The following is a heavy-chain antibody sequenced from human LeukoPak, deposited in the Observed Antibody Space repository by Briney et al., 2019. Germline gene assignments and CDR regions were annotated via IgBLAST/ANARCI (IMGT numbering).Heavy chain of an antibody. Sequence: SETLSLTCTVSGGSLSSVGYYWSWLRQHPGKGLEWIGYIYYSGSTYYNPSLKSRVTISVDTSKNQFSLKLSSVTAADTAVYYCARGHSSWYEDYWGQGTLVTVSS. V-gene: IGHV4-31*03. CDR1: GGSLSSVGYY. CDR2: IYYSGST. CDR3: ARGHSSWYEDY. D-gene: IGHD6-13*01. J-gene: IGHJ4*02.